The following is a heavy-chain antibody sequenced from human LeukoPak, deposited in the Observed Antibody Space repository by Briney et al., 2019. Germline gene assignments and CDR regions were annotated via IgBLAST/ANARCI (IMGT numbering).Heavy chain of an antibody. D-gene: IGHD2-8*01. CDR3: ARDYVDDIPMIKDY. V-gene: IGHV1-8*01. Sequence: ASVKVSCKASGYTFTSYDNNWVRQVTGQGLEWMGWMNPNSGNTGYAQKFQGRVTMTRNTSISTAYMELSSLRSEDTAVYYCARDYVDDIPMIKDYWGQGTLVTVSS. CDR2: MNPNSGNT. J-gene: IGHJ4*02. CDR1: GYTFTSYD.